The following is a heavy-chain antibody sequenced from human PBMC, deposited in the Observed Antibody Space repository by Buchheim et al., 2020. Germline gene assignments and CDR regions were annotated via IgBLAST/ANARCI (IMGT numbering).Heavy chain of an antibody. Sequence: QVQLQESGPGLVKPSGTLSLTCDVSGGSISSSNWWSWVRQPPGKGLEWIGEIYYSGRTNYNSSLKSRVTISADKSTNQFSLKVNSVTAADTAVYYCARDGYNSGWFDYWGRGTL. V-gene: IGHV4-4*02. J-gene: IGHJ4*02. D-gene: IGHD6-19*01. CDR2: IYYSGRT. CDR1: GGSISSSNW. CDR3: ARDGYNSGWFDY.